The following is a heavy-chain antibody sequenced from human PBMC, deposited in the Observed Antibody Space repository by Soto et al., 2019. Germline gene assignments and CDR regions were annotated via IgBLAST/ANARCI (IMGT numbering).Heavy chain of an antibody. V-gene: IGHV1-69*13. J-gene: IGHJ4*02. CDR2: IIPIFGTA. CDR3: ARDLPSDSYGSRKFDY. CDR1: GCTFSSYA. D-gene: IGHD5-18*01. Sequence: SVKVSCKASGCTFSSYAISWVRQAPGQGLEWMGGIIPIFGTANYAQKFQGRVTITADESTSTAYMELSSLRSEDTAVFYCARDLPSDSYGSRKFDYWGQGTLVTVSS.